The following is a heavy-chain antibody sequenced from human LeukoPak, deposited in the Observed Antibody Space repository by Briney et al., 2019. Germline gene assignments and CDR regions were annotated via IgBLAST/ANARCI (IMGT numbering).Heavy chain of an antibody. CDR1: GFTFSSYG. CDR3: ARDSYYTSDAFDI. V-gene: IGHV3-30*03. J-gene: IGHJ3*02. D-gene: IGHD3-3*01. Sequence: GGSLRLSCAASGFTFSSYGMHWVRQAPGKGLEWVAVISYDGSNKYYADSVKGRFTISRDNSKNTLYLQINSLRAEDTAVYYCARDSYYTSDAFDIWGQGTMVTVSS. CDR2: ISYDGSNK.